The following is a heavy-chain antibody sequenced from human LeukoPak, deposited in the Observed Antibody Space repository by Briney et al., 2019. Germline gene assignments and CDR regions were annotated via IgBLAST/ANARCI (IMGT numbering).Heavy chain of an antibody. CDR2: IKNKANSYAT. V-gene: IGHV3-73*01. D-gene: IGHD2-15*01. CDR3: VASVVVAHDR. Sequence: GGSLRLSCAASGLTFSRPVMHWVRQASGKGLEWVGRIKNKANSYATTYAASVKGRFTISRDDLKNTAYLQMNSLKTEDAAVYYCVASVVVAHDRWGQGTLVTVSS. J-gene: IGHJ5*02. CDR1: GLTFSRPV.